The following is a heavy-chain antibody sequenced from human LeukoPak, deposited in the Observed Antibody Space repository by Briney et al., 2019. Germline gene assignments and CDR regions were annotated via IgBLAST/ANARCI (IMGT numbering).Heavy chain of an antibody. Sequence: GRSLRLSCAASGFTFSSYAMHWVRQAPGKGLEWVAVISYDGSNKYYADSVKGRFTISRDNSKNTLYLQMNSLRAEDTAVYYCARGLQVDWGITMIVVISYYFDYWGQGTLVTVSS. D-gene: IGHD3-22*01. CDR2: ISYDGSNK. CDR3: ARGLQVDWGITMIVVISYYFDY. J-gene: IGHJ4*02. CDR1: GFTFSSYA. V-gene: IGHV3-30-3*01.